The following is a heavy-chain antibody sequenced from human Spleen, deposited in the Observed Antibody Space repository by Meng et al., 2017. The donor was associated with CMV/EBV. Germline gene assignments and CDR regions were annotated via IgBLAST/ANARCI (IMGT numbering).Heavy chain of an antibody. Sequence: QVQLVESGGGLVKPGGSRRRSCAASGFTFSDYYMSWFRQAPGKGLEWVSYISSSSSYTNYADSVKGRFTISRDNAKNSLYLQMNSLRAEDTAVYYCARNSIGADPNWFDPWGQGTLVTVSS. CDR2: ISSSSSYT. V-gene: IGHV3-11*05. J-gene: IGHJ5*02. CDR1: GFTFSDYY. CDR3: ARNSIGADPNWFDP. D-gene: IGHD3-22*01.